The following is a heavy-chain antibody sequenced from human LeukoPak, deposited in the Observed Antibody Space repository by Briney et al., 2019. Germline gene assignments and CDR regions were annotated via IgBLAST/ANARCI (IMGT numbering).Heavy chain of an antibody. D-gene: IGHD6-19*01. J-gene: IGHJ6*03. CDR1: GGSFSGYY. CDR3: AKTSGWYLKADYYYYYMDV. Sequence: SETLSLTCAVCGGSFSGYYWSWIRQPPGKGLEWIGEIYHSGSTNYNPSLKSRVTISVDKSKNQFSLKLSSVTAADTAVYYCAKTSGWYLKADYYYYYMDVWGKGTTVTVSS. CDR2: IYHSGST. V-gene: IGHV4-34*01.